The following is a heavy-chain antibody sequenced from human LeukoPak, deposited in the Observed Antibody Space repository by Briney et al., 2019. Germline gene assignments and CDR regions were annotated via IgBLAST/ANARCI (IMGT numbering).Heavy chain of an antibody. CDR2: IYYSGST. V-gene: IGHV4-30-4*01. Sequence: SQTLSLTCTVSGGSISSGDYYWSWIRQPPGKGLEWFGYIYYSGSTYYNPSLKSRVTISVDTSKNQFSLKLSSVTAADTAVYYCARGGIQLWSNWFDPWGQGTLVTVSS. J-gene: IGHJ5*02. CDR1: GGSISSGDYY. D-gene: IGHD5-18*01. CDR3: ARGGIQLWSNWFDP.